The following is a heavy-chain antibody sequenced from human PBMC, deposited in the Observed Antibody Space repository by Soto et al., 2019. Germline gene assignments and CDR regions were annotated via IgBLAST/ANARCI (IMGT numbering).Heavy chain of an antibody. Sequence: QVPLVESGGGVVQPGRSLRLSCAASGFTFSSYGMHWVRQAPGKGLEWVAVIWYDGSNKYYADSVKGRFTISRDNSKNTLYLQMNSLRAEDTAVYYCARDIAAAGTSYYYYGMDLWGQGTTVTVSS. CDR2: IWYDGSNK. D-gene: IGHD6-13*01. CDR3: ARDIAAAGTSYYYYGMDL. J-gene: IGHJ6*02. CDR1: GFTFSSYG. V-gene: IGHV3-33*01.